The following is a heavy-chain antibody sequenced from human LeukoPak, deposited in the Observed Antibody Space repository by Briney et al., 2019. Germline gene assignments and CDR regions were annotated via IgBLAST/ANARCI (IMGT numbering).Heavy chain of an antibody. CDR3: ARRMVGATDAFDI. J-gene: IGHJ3*02. Sequence: PGESLRISCQGSAYSFTSYWITWVRQLPGKGLEWMGRIDPSDSYTNYCPSFQGHVTISADKSISTAYLQWSSLKASDTAMYYCARRMVGATDAFDIWGQGTVVTVSS. CDR1: AYSFTSYW. CDR2: IDPSDSYT. V-gene: IGHV5-10-1*01. D-gene: IGHD1-26*01.